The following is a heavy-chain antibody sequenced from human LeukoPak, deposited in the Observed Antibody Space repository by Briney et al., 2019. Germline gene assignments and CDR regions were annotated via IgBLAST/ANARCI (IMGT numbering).Heavy chain of an antibody. J-gene: IGHJ4*02. CDR1: GFTFHNYA. D-gene: IGHD5/OR15-5a*01. V-gene: IGHV3-43*02. CDR2: TSGDGITT. Sequence: GGSLRLSCAASGFTFHNYAIHWVRQAPGKGLEWVSLTSGDGITTYFADSVKGRLTISRDNSKSSLFLQMNSLRTEDTALYYCARDHVYGGADYWGQGTLVTVSS. CDR3: ARDHVYGGADY.